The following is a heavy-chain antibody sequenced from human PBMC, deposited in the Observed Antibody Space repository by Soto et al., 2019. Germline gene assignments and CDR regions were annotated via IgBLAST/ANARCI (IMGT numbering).Heavy chain of an antibody. D-gene: IGHD2-15*01. Sequence: PGGSLRLSCAASGFTFSTYAMNWVRQAPGKGLEWVSTISVSGDYTYYADSVKGRFTISRDNSKNTQYLQMNSLRADDTAMYYCATRHLSFCSGGTCNPFDFWGQGALVTVPQ. J-gene: IGHJ4*02. V-gene: IGHV3-23*01. CDR3: ATRHLSFCSGGTCNPFDF. CDR1: GFTFSTYA. CDR2: ISVSGDYT.